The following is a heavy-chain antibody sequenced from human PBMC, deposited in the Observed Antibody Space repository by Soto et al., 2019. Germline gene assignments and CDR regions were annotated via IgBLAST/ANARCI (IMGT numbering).Heavy chain of an antibody. J-gene: IGHJ4*02. CDR2: IIPIFGTA. D-gene: IGHD3-22*01. Sequence: QVQLVQSGAEVKKPGSSVKVSCKASGGTFSSYAISWVRQAPGQGLEWMGGIIPIFGTANYAQKFQGRVTITADESTSTAYMELSSQRSEDTAVYYCARMGGSSGYYYVSRDRNFDYWGQGTLVTVSS. CDR1: GGTFSSYA. V-gene: IGHV1-69*01. CDR3: ARMGGSSGYYYVSRDRNFDY.